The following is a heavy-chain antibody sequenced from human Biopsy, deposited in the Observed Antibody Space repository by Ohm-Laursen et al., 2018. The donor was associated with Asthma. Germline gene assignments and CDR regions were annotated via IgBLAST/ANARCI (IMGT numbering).Heavy chain of an antibody. CDR3: ARAAITGIRGWFDP. V-gene: IGHV4-34*01. Sequence: GTLSLTCTVYGGYLTGHYWNWIRQPPGKGLEWIREIDQSGYTNYNPSLKSRVTISADTSKNQFHLNLSSVTAADTAVYFCARAAITGIRGWFDPWGQGTQVTVSS. D-gene: IGHD1-20*01. J-gene: IGHJ5*02. CDR2: IDQSGYT. CDR1: GGYLTGHY.